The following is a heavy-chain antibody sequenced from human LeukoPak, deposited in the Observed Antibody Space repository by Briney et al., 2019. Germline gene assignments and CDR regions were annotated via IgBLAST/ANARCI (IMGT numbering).Heavy chain of an antibody. CDR3: ARDRLHKYHLPSSGYYGVPDY. J-gene: IGHJ4*02. Sequence: SETLSLTCTVSGGSISTSNYYWGWIRQPPGKGLEWIGNIFYSGSTYYSPSLRSRVTISLDTSRNQFSLKLNSVTAADTAVYYCARDRLHKYHLPSSGYYGVPDYWGQGTLVAVSS. V-gene: IGHV4-39*07. CDR1: GGSISTSNYY. CDR2: IFYSGST. D-gene: IGHD3-22*01.